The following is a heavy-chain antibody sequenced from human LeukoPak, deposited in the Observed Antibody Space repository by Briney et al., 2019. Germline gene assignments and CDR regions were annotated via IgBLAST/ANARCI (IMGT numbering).Heavy chain of an antibody. CDR2: IYSGGST. Sequence: GGSLRLSCAASGFTFSSYWMSWVRQAPGKGLEWVSVIYSGGSTYYADSVKGRFTISRDNSKNTLYLQMNSLRAEDTAVYYCARGELLLFDYWGQGTLVTVSS. CDR3: ARGELLLFDY. D-gene: IGHD2-15*01. CDR1: GFTFSSYW. J-gene: IGHJ4*02. V-gene: IGHV3-66*01.